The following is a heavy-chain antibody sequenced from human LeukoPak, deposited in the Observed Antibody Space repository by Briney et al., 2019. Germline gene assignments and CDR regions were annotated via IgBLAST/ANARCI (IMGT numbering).Heavy chain of an antibody. D-gene: IGHD2-2*01. CDR3: ARADCSGSTCYLRHSWFDP. CDR1: GFTLSTFD. CDR2: ISTSSRYI. J-gene: IGHJ5*02. V-gene: IGHV3-21*06. Sequence: GGSLRLSCAASGFTLSTFDMNWVSQAPGKGLEWVSSISTSSRYIYYRDSVKGRFTISRDDAKNSLYLQMNSLTVEDTAVYYCARADCSGSTCYLRHSWFDPWGQGTLVTVSS.